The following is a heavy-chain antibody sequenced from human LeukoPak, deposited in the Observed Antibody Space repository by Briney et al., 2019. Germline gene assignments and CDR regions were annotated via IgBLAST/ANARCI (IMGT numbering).Heavy chain of an antibody. D-gene: IGHD4-17*01. CDR2: ITSSSSHT. CDR3: ARGSPYGDYAFDI. Sequence: GGSLRLSCAASGLNFSTYSMNWVRQAPGKGLEWISFITSSSSHTNYADSVKGRFTISRDNAKNSLYLQMNSLRTADTAVYYCARGSPYGDYAFDIWGQGTMVTVSS. J-gene: IGHJ3*02. CDR1: GLNFSTYS. V-gene: IGHV3-21*05.